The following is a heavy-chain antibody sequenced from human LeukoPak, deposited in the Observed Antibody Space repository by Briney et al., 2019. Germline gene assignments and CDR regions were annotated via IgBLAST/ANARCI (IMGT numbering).Heavy chain of an antibody. CDR1: GFTFNKYN. J-gene: IGHJ5*02. CDR2: ISSHSSYI. Sequence: PGGSLRLSCAASGFTFNKYNINWFRQAPGKGLEWVSSISSHSSYIYYADSVKGRFTVSRDNAKSSLYLQMNSLRAEDTAVYYCARENPPRWFDPWGQGTLVTVSS. D-gene: IGHD1-14*01. CDR3: ARENPPRWFDP. V-gene: IGHV3-21*01.